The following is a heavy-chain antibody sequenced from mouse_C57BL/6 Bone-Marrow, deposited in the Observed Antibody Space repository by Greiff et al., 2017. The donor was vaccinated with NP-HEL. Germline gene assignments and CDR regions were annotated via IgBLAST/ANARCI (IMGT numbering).Heavy chain of an antibody. J-gene: IGHJ3*01. CDR1: GYSFTGYY. Sequence: VQLQQSGPELVKPGASVKISCKASGYSFTGYYMNWVKQSPEKSLEWIGEINPSTGGTTYNQKFKTKATLTVDKSSSTAYMQLKSLTSEDSAVYYGARPAYWGQGTLVTVSA. V-gene: IGHV1-42*01. CDR2: INPSTGGT. CDR3: ARPAY.